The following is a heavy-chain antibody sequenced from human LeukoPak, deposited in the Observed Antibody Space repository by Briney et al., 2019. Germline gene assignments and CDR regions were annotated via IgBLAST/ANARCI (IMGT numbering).Heavy chain of an antibody. CDR2: IIPIFGTA. CDR3: ARDYGDHKDLFYYYGMDV. D-gene: IGHD4-17*01. V-gene: IGHV1-69*13. Sequence: SVKVSCKASGGTFSSYAISWVRQAPGQGLEWMGGIIPIFGTANYAQKFQGRVTITADESTSTAYMELSSLRSEDAAVYYCARDYGDHKDLFYYYGMDVWGQGTTVTVSS. J-gene: IGHJ6*02. CDR1: GGTFSSYA.